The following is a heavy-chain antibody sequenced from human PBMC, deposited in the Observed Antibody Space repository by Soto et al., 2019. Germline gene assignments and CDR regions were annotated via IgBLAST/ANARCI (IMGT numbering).Heavy chain of an antibody. J-gene: IGHJ3*02. V-gene: IGHV1-69*04. Sequence: GASVKVSWKASGGTFSSYAISWVRQAPGQGLEWMGRIIPILGIANYAQKFQGRVTITADKSTSTAYMELSSLRSEDTAVYYCARVEGSGTHGAFDIWGQGTMVTVSS. D-gene: IGHD3-10*01. CDR2: IIPILGIA. CDR3: ARVEGSGTHGAFDI. CDR1: GGTFSSYA.